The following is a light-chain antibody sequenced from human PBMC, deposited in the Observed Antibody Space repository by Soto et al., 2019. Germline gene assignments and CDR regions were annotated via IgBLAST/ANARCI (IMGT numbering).Light chain of an antibody. J-gene: IGLJ1*01. Sequence: QSALTQPASVSGSPRQSITISCTGASSDVGGYTYVSWYQQHPGKAPKLMIYEVNNRPSGVSHRFSGSKSGNTASLTISGLQAEDEADHYCSSYTSSSTLYVFGTGTKVTVL. CDR3: SSYTSSSTLYV. V-gene: IGLV2-14*01. CDR2: EVN. CDR1: SSDVGGYTY.